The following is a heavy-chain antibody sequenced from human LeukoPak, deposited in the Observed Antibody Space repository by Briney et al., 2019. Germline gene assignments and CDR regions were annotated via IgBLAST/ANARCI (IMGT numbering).Heavy chain of an antibody. D-gene: IGHD4-17*01. CDR2: ISWDGGST. CDR3: AKNPAVTTEYYYYMDV. Sequence: GGSLRLSCAASGFTFDDYAMHWVRQAPGKGLEWVSRISWDGGSTYYADSVKGRFTISRDNSKNSLYLQMNSLRAEDTALYYCAKNPAVTTEYYYYMDVWGKGTTVTVSS. J-gene: IGHJ6*03. V-gene: IGHV3-43D*04. CDR1: GFTFDDYA.